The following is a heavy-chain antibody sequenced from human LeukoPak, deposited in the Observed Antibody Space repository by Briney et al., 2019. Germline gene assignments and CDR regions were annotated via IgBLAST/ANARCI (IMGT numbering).Heavy chain of an antibody. D-gene: IGHD2-21*01. CDR2: IWYDGSNK. CDR1: GFTFSSYG. Sequence: GGSLRLSCAASGFTFSSYGMHWVRQAPGKGLERVAVIWYDGSNKYYADSVKGRFTISRDNSKNTLYLQMNSLRAEDTAVYYCAKDHHIADTENWFDPWGQGTLVTVSS. V-gene: IGHV3-33*06. J-gene: IGHJ5*02. CDR3: AKDHHIADTENWFDP.